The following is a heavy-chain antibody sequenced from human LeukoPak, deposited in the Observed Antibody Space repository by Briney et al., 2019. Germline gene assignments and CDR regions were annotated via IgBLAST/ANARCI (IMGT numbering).Heavy chain of an antibody. CDR2: FDSKEGER. CDR1: GDTLTELS. J-gene: IGHJ4*01. V-gene: IGHV1-24*01. D-gene: IGHD2-2*01. Sequence: EASVKVSCKVSGDTLTELSMHWVRQAPGKGLEWMGGFDSKEGERVYAQHFQGRFTMTEDTSSGTAYMELNRLRSEDTAVYYCTTREIVVGPAATSLVRGVLWRSDFWGHGTLVTVSS. CDR3: TTREIVVGPAATSLVRGVLWRSDF.